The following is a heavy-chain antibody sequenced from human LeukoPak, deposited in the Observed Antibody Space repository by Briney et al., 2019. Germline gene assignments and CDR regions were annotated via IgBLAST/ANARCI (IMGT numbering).Heavy chain of an antibody. Sequence: ASVTVSSKASIYTLTNYGISWVRQAPGQGVGWMGCISAYNGNTNSAQTPQGRVTMTTDTSPSTAYMELRSLRSEDTGVYYCARDSNEFGELVGWFDPWGQGTLVTVSS. V-gene: IGHV1-18*01. CDR3: ARDSNEFGELVGWFDP. CDR2: ISAYNGNT. D-gene: IGHD3-10*01. J-gene: IGHJ5*02. CDR1: IYTLTNYG.